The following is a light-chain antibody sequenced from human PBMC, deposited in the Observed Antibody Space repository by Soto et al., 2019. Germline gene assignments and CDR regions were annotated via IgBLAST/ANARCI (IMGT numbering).Light chain of an antibody. CDR1: SSDFGAYNS. CDR3: LSYTSTTTYV. Sequence: QSALTQPASVSGSPGQSITISCTGNSSDFGAYNSVSWYQQRPGKAPKLMIHDVSNRPSGVSNRFSASKSGNTASLTISGLQAEDEADYYCLSYTSTTTYVFGTGTKVTVL. V-gene: IGLV2-14*01. CDR2: DVS. J-gene: IGLJ1*01.